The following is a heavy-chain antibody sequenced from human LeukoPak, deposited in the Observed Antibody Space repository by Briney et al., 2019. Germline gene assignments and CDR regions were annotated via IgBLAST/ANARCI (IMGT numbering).Heavy chain of an antibody. J-gene: IGHJ4*02. CDR2: ISSSSSYT. CDR1: GFTFSDYY. Sequence: GGSLRLSCAASGFTFSDYYMSWIRQAPGKGLEWVSYISSSSSYTNYADSVKGRFTISRDNAKNSLYLQMNSLRAEDTAVYYCARGGYDFWSGYYGSPGRLWAQKYYFDYWGQGTLVTVSS. V-gene: IGHV3-11*06. CDR3: ARGGYDFWSGYYGSPGRLWAQKYYFDY. D-gene: IGHD3-3*01.